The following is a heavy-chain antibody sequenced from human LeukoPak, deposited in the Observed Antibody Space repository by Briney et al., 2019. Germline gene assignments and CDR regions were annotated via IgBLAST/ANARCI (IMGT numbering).Heavy chain of an antibody. CDR3: AKGTMVRGVGSY. CDR1: GFTFSSYG. D-gene: IGHD3-10*01. V-gene: IGHV3-23*01. CDR2: ISGTGGST. J-gene: IGHJ4*02. Sequence: GGSLRLSCAASGFTFSSYGMSWVRQAPGKGLEWVSTISGTGGSTYYADSVKGRFTISRDNSKNTLYLQMNSLRAEDTAVYYCAKGTMVRGVGSYWGQGTLVTVSS.